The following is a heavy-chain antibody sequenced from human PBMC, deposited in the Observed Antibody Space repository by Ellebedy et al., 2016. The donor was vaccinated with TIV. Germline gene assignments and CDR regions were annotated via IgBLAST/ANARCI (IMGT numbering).Heavy chain of an antibody. CDR3: ARAPAVFSGLSRSGYYYGPHYYGIDV. J-gene: IGHJ6*02. V-gene: IGHV4-39*01. CDR1: GGSTSNTLYY. Sequence: GSLRLXCSVSGGSTSNTLYYWAWIRQAPGKGLEWIGSIYYTGNTYYNPSLKSRVTISVDTSKNQFSLRLSSVTAADTAVYYCARAPAVFSGLSRSGYYYGPHYYGIDVWGHGTTVTVSS. D-gene: IGHD3-22*01. CDR2: IYYTGNT.